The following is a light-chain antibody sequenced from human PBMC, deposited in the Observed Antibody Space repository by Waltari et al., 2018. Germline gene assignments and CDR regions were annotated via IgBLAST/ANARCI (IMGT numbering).Light chain of an antibody. Sequence: SYELTQPPSVSVSPGQTASISCSGDKLEDRYFCWYQQKPGQSPVLVLHQDSKRPSGIPERFSGFNSGNTATLTISETQAMDEADYYCQAWDRNTYVVFGGGTKLTVL. CDR2: QDS. CDR3: QAWDRNTYVV. J-gene: IGLJ2*01. V-gene: IGLV3-1*01. CDR1: KLEDRY.